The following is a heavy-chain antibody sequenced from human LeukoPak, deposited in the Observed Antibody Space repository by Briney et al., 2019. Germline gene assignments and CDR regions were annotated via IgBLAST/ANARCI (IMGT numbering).Heavy chain of an antibody. D-gene: IGHD4-23*01. CDR1: GYTFTSYG. J-gene: IGHJ4*02. Sequence: ASVKVSCKASGYTFTSYGISWVRQAPGQGLEWMGWISAYKGNTNYAQNLQGRVTMTTDTSTSTAYMELRSLKSDDTAVYYCARLRNGNRDFDYWGQGTLVTVSS. V-gene: IGHV1-18*01. CDR2: ISAYKGNT. CDR3: ARLRNGNRDFDY.